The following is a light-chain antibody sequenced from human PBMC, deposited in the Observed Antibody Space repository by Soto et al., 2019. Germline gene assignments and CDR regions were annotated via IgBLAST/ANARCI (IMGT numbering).Light chain of an antibody. CDR2: GAS. CDR1: QDIRTS. V-gene: IGKV1-33*01. Sequence: DIQMTQSPSSLSASVGARVSITCQASQDIRTSLGWFQQKPGRAPKLLIYGASYLETGVPSRFRGSGSGTDFTLTISSLQPEDTAKYYCQHYHYLPPFTFGPGTRVDVK. J-gene: IGKJ3*01. CDR3: QHYHYLPPFT.